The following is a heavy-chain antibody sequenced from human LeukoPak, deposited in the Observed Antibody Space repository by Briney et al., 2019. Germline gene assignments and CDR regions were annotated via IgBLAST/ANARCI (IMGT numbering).Heavy chain of an antibody. CDR2: IYYSGST. CDR1: GGSISSYY. V-gene: IGHV4-59*01. D-gene: IGHD2-2*01. Sequence: PSETLSLTCTVSGGSISSYYWSWIRQPPGKGLEWIGYIYYSGSTNYNPSLKSRVTISVDTSKNQFSLKLSSVTAADTAVYYCARVALGYCSSTSCYGAFDIWGQGTMVTVSS. CDR3: ARVALGYCSSTSCYGAFDI. J-gene: IGHJ3*02.